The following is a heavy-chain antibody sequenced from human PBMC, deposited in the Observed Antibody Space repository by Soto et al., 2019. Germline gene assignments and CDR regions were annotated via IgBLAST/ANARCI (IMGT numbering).Heavy chain of an antibody. CDR2: ISWNSVAV. CDR3: AKGRSFHYIDV. CDR1: GFTFDDYA. J-gene: IGHJ4*02. Sequence: GGSLRLSCAASGFTFDDYAMHWVRQVPGKGLEWVSGISWNSVAVAYADSVKGRFTISRDNAKNSLSLQMSSLRTEDTAFYHFAKGRSFHYIDVWGPGTLVTVSS. V-gene: IGHV3-9*01. D-gene: IGHD3-16*02.